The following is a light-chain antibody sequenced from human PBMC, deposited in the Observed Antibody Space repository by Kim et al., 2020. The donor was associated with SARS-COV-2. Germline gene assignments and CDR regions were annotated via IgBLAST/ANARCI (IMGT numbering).Light chain of an antibody. CDR3: QQFSNSLLT. CDR2: GAS. J-gene: IGKJ4*01. CDR1: HSLANNY. Sequence: EIVLEQSPGPLSLSPGERATLYCRASHSLANNYLAWYQVKPGQAPRLLIYGASSRATGIPDRFSGSGSGTDFTLTIARLEPEDFAVYFCQQFSNSLLTFGGGTKVDIK. V-gene: IGKV3-20*01.